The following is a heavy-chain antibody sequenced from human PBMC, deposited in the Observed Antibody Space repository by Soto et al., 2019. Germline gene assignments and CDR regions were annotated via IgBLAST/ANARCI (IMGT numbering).Heavy chain of an antibody. CDR2: ISAYNGNT. J-gene: IGHJ6*03. D-gene: IGHD2-21*02. CDR1: GYTFTSYG. Sequence: ASVKVSCKASGYTFTSYGISWVRQAPGQGLEWMGWISAYNGNTNYAQKLQGRVTMTTDTSTYTAYMELRSLRSGDTAVYYCASYPVVTAIDYYYCYYMDVWGKGTTVTVSS. V-gene: IGHV1-18*01. CDR3: ASYPVVTAIDYYYCYYMDV.